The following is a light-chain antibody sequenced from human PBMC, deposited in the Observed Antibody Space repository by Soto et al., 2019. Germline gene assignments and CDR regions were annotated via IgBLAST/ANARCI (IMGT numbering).Light chain of an antibody. Sequence: QFALTQPASVSGSPGQPITISCTGTISDIGGHNFVSWYQQYPGKAPKLIMYEVSARPSGVSDRLSGSRSGNTASLTISGLQAEDEADYYCSSYTASTTYVFGTGTKVTVL. J-gene: IGLJ1*01. CDR3: SSYTASTTYV. V-gene: IGLV2-14*01. CDR1: ISDIGGHNF. CDR2: EVS.